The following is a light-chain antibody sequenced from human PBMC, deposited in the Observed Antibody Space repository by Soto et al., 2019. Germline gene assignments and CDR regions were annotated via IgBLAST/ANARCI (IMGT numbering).Light chain of an antibody. V-gene: IGLV2-14*03. J-gene: IGLJ3*02. CDR2: DVA. CDR3: SSYTSISTLGV. Sequence: QSALTQPASVSGSPGQSITISCTGTSSDIGCYNFVSWYQQHPGKAPKLIIYDVANRPSGVSNRFSGSKSGNTASLTISGLQAEDEADYYCSSYTSISTLGVFGGGTTLTVL. CDR1: SSDIGCYNF.